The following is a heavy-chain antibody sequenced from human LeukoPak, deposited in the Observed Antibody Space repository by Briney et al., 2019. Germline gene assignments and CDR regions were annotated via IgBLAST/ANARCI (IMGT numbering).Heavy chain of an antibody. J-gene: IGHJ4*02. CDR1: GFTFSDHY. Sequence: GGSLRLSCTVSGFTFSDHYIDWVRQAPGKGLEWVAVISYDGSNKYYADSVKGRFTISRDNSKNTLYLQMNSLRAEDTAVYYCSKLGEVRDGYNLLGYLGQGTLVTVSS. D-gene: IGHD5-24*01. V-gene: IGHV3-30*18. CDR3: SKLGEVRDGYNLLGY. CDR2: ISYDGSNK.